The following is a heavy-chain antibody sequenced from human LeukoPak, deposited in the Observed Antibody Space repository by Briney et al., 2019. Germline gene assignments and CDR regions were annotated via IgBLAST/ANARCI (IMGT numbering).Heavy chain of an antibody. CDR3: ASATVATGNDAFDI. Sequence: GGSLRLSCAASGFTFSSYSMNWVRQAPGKGLEWVSSISSSSSYIYYADSVKGRFTISRDNAKNSLYLQMNSLRAEDTAVYYCASATVATGNDAFDIWGQGTMVTVSS. V-gene: IGHV3-21*01. D-gene: IGHD4-23*01. J-gene: IGHJ3*02. CDR1: GFTFSSYS. CDR2: ISSSSSYI.